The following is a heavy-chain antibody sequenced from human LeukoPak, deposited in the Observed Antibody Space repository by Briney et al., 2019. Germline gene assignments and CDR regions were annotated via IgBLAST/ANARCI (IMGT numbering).Heavy chain of an antibody. D-gene: IGHD2-2*01. J-gene: IGHJ4*02. CDR2: INHSGST. Sequence: KSSETLSLTCAVYGGSFSGYYWSWIRQPPGKGLEWIGEINHSGSTNYNPSLKSRVTISVDTSKNQFSLKLSSVTAADTAVYYCARRNIVVVPAARYFDYWGQGTLVTVSS. CDR1: GGSFSGYY. CDR3: ARRNIVVVPAARYFDY. V-gene: IGHV4-34*01.